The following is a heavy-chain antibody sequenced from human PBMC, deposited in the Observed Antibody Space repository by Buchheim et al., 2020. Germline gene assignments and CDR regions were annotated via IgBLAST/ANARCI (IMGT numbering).Heavy chain of an antibody. J-gene: IGHJ6*02. CDR3: ARGAPLHGLPSTAGGLYYYYGMDV. CDR2: INPNSGGT. D-gene: IGHD1-14*01. CDR1: GYTFTGYY. Sequence: QVQLVQSGAEVKKPGASVKVSCKASGYTFTGYYMHWVRQAPGQGLEWMGWINPNSGGTNYAQKFQGRVTMTRDTSISTAYMEMSRLRSDDTAVYYCARGAPLHGLPSTAGGLYYYYGMDVWGQGTT. V-gene: IGHV1-2*02.